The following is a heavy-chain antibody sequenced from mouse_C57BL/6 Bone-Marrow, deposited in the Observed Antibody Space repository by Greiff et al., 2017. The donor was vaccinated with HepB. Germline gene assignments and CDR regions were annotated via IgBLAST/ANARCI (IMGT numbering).Heavy chain of an antibody. J-gene: IGHJ3*01. CDR3: ARRGDYDVAY. V-gene: IGHV1-18*01. D-gene: IGHD2-4*01. CDR1: GYTFTDYN. Sequence: VQLQQSGPELVKPGASVKIPCKASGYTFTDYNKDWVKQSHGKSLEWIGDINPNNGGTIYNQKFKGKATLTVDKSSSTAYMELCSLTSEDTAVYYCARRGDYDVAYWGQGTLVTVSA. CDR2: INPNNGGT.